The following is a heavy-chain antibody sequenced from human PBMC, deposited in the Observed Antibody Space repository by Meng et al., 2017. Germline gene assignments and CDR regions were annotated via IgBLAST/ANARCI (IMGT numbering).Heavy chain of an antibody. Sequence: SCKASGYTFTSYGISWVRQAPGQGLEWMAVIWYDGSNKYYADSVKGRFTISRDNSKNTLYLQMNSLRAEDTAVYYCARTHIAAAGTPLYFDYWGQGTLVTVSS. D-gene: IGHD6-13*01. CDR2: IWYDGSNK. J-gene: IGHJ4*02. V-gene: IGHV3-33*01. CDR3: ARTHIAAAGTPLYFDY. CDR1: GYTFTSYG.